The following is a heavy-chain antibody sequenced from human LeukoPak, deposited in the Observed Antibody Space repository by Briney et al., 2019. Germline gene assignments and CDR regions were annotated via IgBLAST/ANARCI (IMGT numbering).Heavy chain of an antibody. CDR2: IRSKANNHAT. Sequence: GGSLRLSCAASGFTFSGSAMHWVRQASGKGLEWVGRIRSKANNHATHYSESVRGRFTISRDDSEDTAYLDMTSLKTEDTAVYYCTSQAGYTSSWFTWGQGTLVTVSS. CDR3: TSQAGYTSSWFT. J-gene: IGHJ5*02. V-gene: IGHV3-73*01. CDR1: GFTFSGSA. D-gene: IGHD6-19*01.